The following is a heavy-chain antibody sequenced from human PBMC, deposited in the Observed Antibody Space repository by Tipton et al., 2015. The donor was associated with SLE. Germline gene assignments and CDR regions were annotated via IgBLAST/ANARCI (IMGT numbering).Heavy chain of an antibody. CDR1: GGSISSSSYY. CDR3: ASEAYSSGWPQYFQH. D-gene: IGHD6-19*01. CDR2: INWNGGST. Sequence: SLRLSCTVSGGSISSSSYYWGWIRQPPGKGLEWVSGINWNGGSTGYADSVKGRFTISRDNSKNTLYLQMNSLRAEDTAVYYCASEAYSSGWPQYFQHWGQGTLVTVSS. V-gene: IGHV3-20*04. J-gene: IGHJ1*01.